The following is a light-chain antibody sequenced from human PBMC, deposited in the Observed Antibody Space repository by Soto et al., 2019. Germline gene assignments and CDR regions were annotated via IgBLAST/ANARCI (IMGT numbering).Light chain of an antibody. V-gene: IGLV1-47*01. Sequence: QSVLTQPPSASGTPGQRVTISCSGSSSNSGSNYVYWYQQLPGTAPKLLIYRNNQRPSGVPDRFSGSKSGTSASLAISGLRSEDEADYYCAAWDDSLSAPYVFGTGTKLTVL. CDR2: RNN. CDR1: SSNSGSNY. J-gene: IGLJ1*01. CDR3: AAWDDSLSAPYV.